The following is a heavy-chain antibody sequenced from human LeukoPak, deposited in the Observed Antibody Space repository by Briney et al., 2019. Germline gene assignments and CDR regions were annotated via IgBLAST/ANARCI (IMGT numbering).Heavy chain of an antibody. CDR2: IIRSGDYI. CDR1: GFSVSSFS. D-gene: IGHD3-10*01. J-gene: IGHJ4*02. V-gene: IGHV3-23*01. Sequence: PGGSLRLSCAAAGFSVSSFSMSWVRQAPGKGPEWVSGIIRSGDYIYYAHSVEGRFTISRDNSKNTLSLQMHSLRAEDTAIYYCARPLMVRGAQRDYWGPGTLVTVSS. CDR3: ARPLMVRGAQRDY.